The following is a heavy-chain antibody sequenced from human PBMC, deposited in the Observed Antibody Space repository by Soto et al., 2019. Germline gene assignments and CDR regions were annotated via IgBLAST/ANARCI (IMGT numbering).Heavy chain of an antibody. CDR3: ARSLRRLQDPFSW. Sequence: SETLSLTCAVYGGSFSGYYWSWIRQPPGKGLEWIGEINHSGSTNYNPSLKSRVTISVDTSKNQSSLKLSSVTAADTAVYYCARSLRRLQDPFSWWGQGNLVTVSS. D-gene: IGHD2-15*01. CDR2: INHSGST. CDR1: GGSFSGYY. J-gene: IGHJ4*02. V-gene: IGHV4-34*01.